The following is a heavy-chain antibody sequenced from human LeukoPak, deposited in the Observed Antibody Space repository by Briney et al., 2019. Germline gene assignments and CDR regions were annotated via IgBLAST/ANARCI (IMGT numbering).Heavy chain of an antibody. D-gene: IGHD3-22*01. V-gene: IGHV3-13*01. CDR3: ARERYYDSSGYRYYFDY. CDR1: GFTFSSYD. Sequence: GGSLRLSCAASGFTFSSYDMHWVRQATGKGLEWVSAIGTAGDTYYPGSVKGRFTISRENAKNSLYLQMNSLRAEDTAVYYCARERYYDSSGYRYYFDYWGQGTLVTVSS. J-gene: IGHJ4*02. CDR2: IGTAGDT.